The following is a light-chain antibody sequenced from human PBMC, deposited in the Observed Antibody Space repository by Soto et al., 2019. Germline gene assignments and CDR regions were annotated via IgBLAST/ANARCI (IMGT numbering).Light chain of an antibody. CDR2: DAS. Sequence: EFVLTQSPGTLSLSPGERATLSCRASQTVRNNYLAWYQQKPGQAPRLLIYDASSRATGIPDRFFGSGSGTDFTLTINRLEPEDLAVYYCQQYANSPITFGQGTRLEIK. CDR1: QTVRNNY. V-gene: IGKV3-20*01. J-gene: IGKJ5*01. CDR3: QQYANSPIT.